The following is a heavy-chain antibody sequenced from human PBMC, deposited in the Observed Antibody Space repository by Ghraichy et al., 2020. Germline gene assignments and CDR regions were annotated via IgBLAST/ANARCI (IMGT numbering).Heavy chain of an antibody. Sequence: GGSLRLSCAASGFTFDDYAMHWVRQAPGKGLEWVSGISWNSGSIGYADSVKGRFTISRDNAKNSLYLQMNSLRAEDTALYYCAKDGVIGHYDFWSATGGPFDYWGQGTLVTVSS. CDR3: AKDGVIGHYDFWSATGGPFDY. CDR2: ISWNSGSI. CDR1: GFTFDDYA. V-gene: IGHV3-9*01. J-gene: IGHJ4*02. D-gene: IGHD3-3*01.